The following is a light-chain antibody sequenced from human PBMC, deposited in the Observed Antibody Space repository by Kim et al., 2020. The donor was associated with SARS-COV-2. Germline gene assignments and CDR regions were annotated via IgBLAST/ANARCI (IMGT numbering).Light chain of an antibody. CDR3: QQYYSTPPYT. CDR2: WAS. J-gene: IGKJ2*01. V-gene: IGKV4-1*01. Sequence: DIVMTQSPDSLAVSLGARATIHYKSSQSVLYSSNNKNYLAWYQQKPGQPPKLLIYWASTRESGVPDRFSGSGSGTDFTLTISSLQAEDVAVYYCQQYYSTPPYTFGQGTKLEI. CDR1: QSVLYSSNNKNY.